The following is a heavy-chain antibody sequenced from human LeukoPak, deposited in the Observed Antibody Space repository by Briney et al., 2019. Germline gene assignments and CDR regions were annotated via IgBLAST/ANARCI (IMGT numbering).Heavy chain of an antibody. D-gene: IGHD6-13*01. Sequence: SGTLSLTCAVSGGSISSSNWWSWVRQPPGKGLEWIGEIYHSGSTNYNPSLKSRVTISVDKSKNQFSLKLSSVTAADTAVYYCARESGGRGIAAAGTGGVYWGQGTLVTVSS. CDR1: GGSISSSNW. CDR2: IYHSGST. CDR3: ARESGGRGIAAAGTGGVY. J-gene: IGHJ4*02. V-gene: IGHV4-4*02.